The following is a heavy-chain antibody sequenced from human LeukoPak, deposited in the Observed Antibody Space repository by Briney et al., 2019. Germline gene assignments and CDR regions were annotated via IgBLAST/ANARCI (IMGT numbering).Heavy chain of an antibody. CDR2: IKQDGSEK. CDR1: GFTFRDYSDYW. CDR3: VRVGRYSYAHNS. D-gene: IGHD5-18*01. V-gene: IGHV3-7*01. J-gene: IGHJ4*02. Sequence: HPGGSLRLSCAASGFTFRDYSDYWMSWVRQAQGKGLEWVANIKQDGSEKYYVDSVKGRFTISRDNAKNSLFLQMNSLGAEDTAVYYCVRVGRYSYAHNSWGQGTLVTVSS.